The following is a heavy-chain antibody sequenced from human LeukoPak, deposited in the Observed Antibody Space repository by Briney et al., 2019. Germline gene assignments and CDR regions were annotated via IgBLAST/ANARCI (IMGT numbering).Heavy chain of an antibody. V-gene: IGHV1-18*01. J-gene: IGHJ6*02. CDR2: ISAYNGNT. CDR1: GYTFTSYG. D-gene: IGHD4-11*01. CDR3: AREGLHDYRSYYYYYGMDV. Sequence: ASVKVSCKASGYTFTSYGISWVRQAPGQGLEWMGWISAYNGNTNYAQKLQGRVTMTTDTSTSTAYMELRSLRSDDTAVYYCAREGLHDYRSYYYYYGMDVWGQGTTVTVSS.